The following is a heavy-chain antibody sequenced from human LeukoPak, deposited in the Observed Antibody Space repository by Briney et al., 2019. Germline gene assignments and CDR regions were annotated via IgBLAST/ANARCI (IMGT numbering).Heavy chain of an antibody. V-gene: IGHV3-66*04. Sequence: PGGSLRLSCAASGFTVSSNYMSWVRQAPGKGLEWVSVIYSGGSTYYADSVKGRFTISRDNSKNTLYLQMNSLRAEDTAVYYCARQGRNYGDYVWFDPWGQGTLVTVSS. J-gene: IGHJ5*02. CDR1: GFTVSSNY. CDR2: IYSGGST. D-gene: IGHD4-17*01. CDR3: ARQGRNYGDYVWFDP.